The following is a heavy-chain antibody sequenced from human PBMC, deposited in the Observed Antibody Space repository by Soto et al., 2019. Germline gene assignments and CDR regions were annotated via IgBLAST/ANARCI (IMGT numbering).Heavy chain of an antibody. CDR3: ASYHY. J-gene: IGHJ4*02. V-gene: IGHV3-30-3*01. CDR1: GFTFSSYA. Sequence: PGGSLRLSCAASGFTFSSYAMHWVRQAPGKGLEWVAVISYDGSNKYYAGSVKGRFTISRDNSKNTLYLQMNSLRAEDTAVYYCASYHYWGQGTLVTVSS. CDR2: ISYDGSNK.